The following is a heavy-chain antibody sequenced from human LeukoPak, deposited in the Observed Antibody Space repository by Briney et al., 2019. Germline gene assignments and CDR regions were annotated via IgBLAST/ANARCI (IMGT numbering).Heavy chain of an antibody. CDR2: IYYSGST. Sequence: SETLSLTCTVSGGSISSSSYYWGWIRQPPGKGLEWIGYIYYSGSTNYNPSLKSRVTISVDTSKNQFSLKLSSVTAADTAVYYCATLGGWGRHFDYWGQGTLVTVSS. V-gene: IGHV4-61*05. CDR1: GGSISSSSYY. J-gene: IGHJ4*02. D-gene: IGHD3-16*01. CDR3: ATLGGWGRHFDY.